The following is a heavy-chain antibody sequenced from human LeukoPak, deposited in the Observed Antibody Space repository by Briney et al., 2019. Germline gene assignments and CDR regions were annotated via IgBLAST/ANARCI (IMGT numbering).Heavy chain of an antibody. Sequence: PGGSLRLSCAASGFPFSSNYMSWVRQAPGKGLEWVSVIYSGGSTYYADSVKGRFTISRDNSKNTLYLQMNSLRAEDAAVYYCARDYGVAEGYWGQGTLVTVSS. J-gene: IGHJ4*02. CDR1: GFPFSSNY. V-gene: IGHV3-53*01. CDR3: ARDYGVAEGY. CDR2: IYSGGST. D-gene: IGHD6-19*01.